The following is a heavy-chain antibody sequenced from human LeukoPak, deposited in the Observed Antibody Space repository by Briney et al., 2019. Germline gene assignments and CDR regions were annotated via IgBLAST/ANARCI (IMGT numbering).Heavy chain of an antibody. J-gene: IGHJ6*03. CDR3: ARSFTSAWVKGYYYLDV. CDR2: IYYSGAT. CDR1: GGSISSYY. V-gene: IGHV4-59*01. D-gene: IGHD6-19*01. Sequence: SETLSLTCSISGGSISSYYWSWIRQTPGKGLEWIGYIYYSGATNYNPSLKSRVTISADTSKNHFSLNLSSVTAADTAVYYCARSFTSAWVKGYYYLDVWGKGTTVTVSS.